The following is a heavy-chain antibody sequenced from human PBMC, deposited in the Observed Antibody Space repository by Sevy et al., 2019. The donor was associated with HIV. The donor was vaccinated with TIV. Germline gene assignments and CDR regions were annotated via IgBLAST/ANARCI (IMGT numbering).Heavy chain of an antibody. CDR2: IHSDDTT. CDR3: ARGKSGYGYALNY. D-gene: IGHD5-18*01. V-gene: IGHV3-66*01. CDR1: GFTVNSNY. Sequence: GGSLRLSCAASGFTVNSNYMTWVRQAPGKGLEGVSVIHSDDTTYLADSAKDRFTISRDNFKNTLYLHMSSLRAGDTAVYYCARGKSGYGYALNYWGQGTLVTVSS. J-gene: IGHJ4*02.